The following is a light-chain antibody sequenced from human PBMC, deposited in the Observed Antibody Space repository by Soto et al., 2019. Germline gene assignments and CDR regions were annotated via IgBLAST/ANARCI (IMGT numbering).Light chain of an antibody. CDR1: QSISNY. J-gene: IGKJ4*01. CDR2: AAS. CDR3: QQSYGTPLT. Sequence: DMEMTQSPSSLSASVGDSVTITCRASQSISNYLNWYQHKPGKVPKLLIYAASSLQSGVPTRFSGSRSGTDFTLTINSLQPEDFSTYYCQQSYGTPLTFGGGTKIEIK. V-gene: IGKV1-39*01.